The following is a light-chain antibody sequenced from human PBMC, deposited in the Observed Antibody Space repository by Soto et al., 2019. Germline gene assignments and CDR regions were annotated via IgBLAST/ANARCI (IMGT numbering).Light chain of an antibody. Sequence: QSALTQPASVSGPPGQPITISCTGTSSDIGAYNFVSWYQRHPGKAPKLMIYEVSKRPSGVPDRFSGSKSGNTASLTVSGLQAEDEADYYCGSYAGSDTYVFGTGTKLTVL. V-gene: IGLV2-8*01. CDR1: SSDIGAYNF. CDR2: EVS. CDR3: GSYAGSDTYV. J-gene: IGLJ1*01.